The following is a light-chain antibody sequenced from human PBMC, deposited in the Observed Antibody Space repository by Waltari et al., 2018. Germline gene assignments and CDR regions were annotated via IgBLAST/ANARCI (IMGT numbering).Light chain of an antibody. Sequence: QSALTQPASVSGSPGQSITISCTGTSSDIGTYNYVSWYQQHPGKAPKLMIYAVSNRPSGVSNRFSASKSVNTASLTISGLQAEDEADYYCSSYTSTDTWVFGGGTKLTVL. CDR3: SSYTSTDTWV. V-gene: IGLV2-14*03. CDR1: SSDIGTYNY. J-gene: IGLJ3*02. CDR2: AVS.